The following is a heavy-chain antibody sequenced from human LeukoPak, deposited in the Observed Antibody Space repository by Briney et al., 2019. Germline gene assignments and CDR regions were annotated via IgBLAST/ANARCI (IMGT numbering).Heavy chain of an antibody. D-gene: IGHD3-3*01. CDR3: ASVAYYDFWSDQSMDV. Sequence: ASVKVSCKASGYTFTSYDINWVRQATGQGLEWMGWMNPNSGNTGYAQKFQGRVTMTRNTSIGTAYMELSSLRSEDTAVYYCASVAYYDFWSDQSMDVWGQGTTVTVSS. V-gene: IGHV1-8*01. CDR1: GYTFTSYD. CDR2: MNPNSGNT. J-gene: IGHJ6*02.